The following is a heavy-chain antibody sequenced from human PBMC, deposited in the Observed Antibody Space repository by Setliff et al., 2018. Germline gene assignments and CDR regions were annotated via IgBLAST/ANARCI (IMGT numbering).Heavy chain of an antibody. CDR2: INAGNGNT. J-gene: IGHJ3*02. V-gene: IGHV1-3*01. CDR3: ARDPKWELLADHLSDAFDI. CDR1: GYTFTSYA. Sequence: GASVKVSCKASGYTFTSYAMHWVRQAPGQRLEWMGWINAGNGNTKYSQKFQGRVTITTDESTSTGYMELSSLRAEDTAVYYCARDPKWELLADHLSDAFDIWGQGTMVTVSS. D-gene: IGHD1-26*01.